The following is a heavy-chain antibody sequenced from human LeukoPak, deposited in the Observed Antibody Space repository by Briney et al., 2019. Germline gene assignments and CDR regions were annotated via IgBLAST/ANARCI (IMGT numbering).Heavy chain of an antibody. V-gene: IGHV3-48*04. D-gene: IGHD3-22*01. CDR2: ISSSGSTI. CDR3: ARVRSSGSPLDY. J-gene: IGHJ4*02. CDR1: GFTFSSYT. Sequence: GGSLRLSCAASGFTFSSYTMNWVRQAPGKGLEWVSYISSSGSTIYYADSVKGRFTISRDNAKSSLYLQMNSLRAEDTAVYFCARVRSSGSPLDYWGQGTLVTVSS.